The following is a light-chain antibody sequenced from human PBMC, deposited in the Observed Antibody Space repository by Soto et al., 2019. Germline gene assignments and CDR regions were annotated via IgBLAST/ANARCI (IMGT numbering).Light chain of an antibody. CDR3: CSYVGSYTFDV. J-gene: IGLJ1*01. CDR2: DVS. CDR1: SSDVGTYNY. V-gene: IGLV2-11*01. Sequence: QSALTQPRSVSGSPGQSVTISCTGTSSDVGTYNYVSWYQQHPGKAPKLMIYDVSKRPSGVPDRFSGSKSGNTAFLTISGLQAEDEADYYCCSYVGSYTFDVFGTGTKVTVL.